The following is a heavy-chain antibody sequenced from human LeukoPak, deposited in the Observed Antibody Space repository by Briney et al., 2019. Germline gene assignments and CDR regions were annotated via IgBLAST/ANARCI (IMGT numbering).Heavy chain of an antibody. V-gene: IGHV4-34*01. CDR1: GGSFSGYY. CDR2: INHSGST. D-gene: IGHD2-2*01. CDR3: ARADIVVIPAAQSYYYYMDV. J-gene: IGHJ6*03. Sequence: SETLSLTCAVYGGSFSGYYWSWIRQPPGKGLEWIGEINHSGSTNYNPSLKSRVTISVDTSKIQFSLKLSSVTAADTAVYYCARADIVVIPAAQSYYYYMDVWGKGTTVTVSS.